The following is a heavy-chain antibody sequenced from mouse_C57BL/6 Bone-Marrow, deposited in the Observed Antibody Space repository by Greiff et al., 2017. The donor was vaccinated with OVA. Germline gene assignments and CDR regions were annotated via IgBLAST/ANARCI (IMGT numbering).Heavy chain of an antibody. J-gene: IGHJ3*01. CDR3: ARGARQLRLWFAY. D-gene: IGHD3-2*02. V-gene: IGHV1-81*01. Sequence: VQRVESGAELARPGASVKLSCKASGYTFTSYGISWVKQRTGQGLEWIGEIYPRSGNTYYNEKFKGKATLTADKSSSTAYMELRSLTSEDSAVYFCARGARQLRLWFAYWGQGTLVTVSA. CDR1: GYTFTSYG. CDR2: IYPRSGNT.